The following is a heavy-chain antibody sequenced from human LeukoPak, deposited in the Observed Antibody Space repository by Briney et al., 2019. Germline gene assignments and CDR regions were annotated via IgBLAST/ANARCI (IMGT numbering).Heavy chain of an antibody. Sequence: PGGSLRISCAASGFTFSSHWMHWVRQVPGKGLVWVSRINSDGSSTRYVDSVKGRFTVSRANAQNTVYLQMCSLRAEDTAVYYCARGLAYCGGDCYNGLDYWGHRTLCSVSS. CDR2: INSDGSST. CDR3: ARGLAYCGGDCYNGLDY. V-gene: IGHV3-74*01. J-gene: IGHJ4*01. CDR1: GFTFSSHW. D-gene: IGHD2-21*02.